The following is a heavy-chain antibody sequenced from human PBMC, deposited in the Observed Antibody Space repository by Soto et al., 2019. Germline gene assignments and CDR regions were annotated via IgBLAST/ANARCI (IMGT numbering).Heavy chain of an antibody. V-gene: IGHV3-48*01. J-gene: IGHJ4*02. CDR1: GFTLSISS. CDR3: GRGADSGYYTVEY. Sequence: EVQLVESGGILVQPGGSLRLSCAASGFTLSISSMNWVRQAPGKGLEWVSYIRRYTSVTSYADSVKGRFTISRDNDKNSLYLQMNSLRVEDTDVYYCGRGADSGYYTVEYWGQGTLVTVSS. CDR2: IRRYTSVT. D-gene: IGHD3-22*01.